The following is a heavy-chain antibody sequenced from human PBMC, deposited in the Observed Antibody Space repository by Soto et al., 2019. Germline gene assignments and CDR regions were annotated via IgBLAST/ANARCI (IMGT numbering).Heavy chain of an antibody. D-gene: IGHD3-3*01. J-gene: IGHJ6*02. V-gene: IGHV1-69*13. CDR2: IIPIFGTA. CDR3: ARDKGSYDFWSGYSIGPYGMDA. CDR1: GGTFSSYA. Sequence: SVKVSCKASGGTFSSYAISWVRQAPGQGLEWMGGIIPIFGTANYAQKFQGRVTITADESTSTAYMELSSLRSEDTAVYYCARDKGSYDFWSGYSIGPYGMDAWGQGTTVTVSS.